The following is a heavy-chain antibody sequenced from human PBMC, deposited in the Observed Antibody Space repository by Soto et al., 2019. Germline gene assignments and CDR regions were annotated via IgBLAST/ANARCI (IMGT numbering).Heavy chain of an antibody. J-gene: IGHJ4*02. D-gene: IGHD6-13*01. Sequence: QVQLVQSGAEVKKPGASVKVSCKASGYTFTSYGISWGRQAPGQGLEWMGWISAYNGNTNYAKKLQGRVNMTTDTSTSTASMELRSLRSDDTAVYYCARADPDSSWPRNWGQGTLVTVSS. CDR3: ARADPDSSWPRN. CDR2: ISAYNGNT. V-gene: IGHV1-18*04. CDR1: GYTFTSYG.